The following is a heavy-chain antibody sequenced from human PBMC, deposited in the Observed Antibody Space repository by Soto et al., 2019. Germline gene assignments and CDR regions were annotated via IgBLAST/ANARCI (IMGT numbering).Heavy chain of an antibody. V-gene: IGHV3-23*01. J-gene: IGHJ4*02. CDR2: ISGNGGST. Sequence: EVQLLESGAGLVQPGGSLRLSCAASGFTFSSYAMSWVRQAPGKGLEWVSAISGNGGSTYYADSVKGRFTISRDNPKNTLYLQMNSRRAEDTAVYYCAKDSSIAVTKENWDYWGQGTLVTVSS. CDR3: AKDSSIAVTKENWDY. CDR1: GFTFSSYA. D-gene: IGHD1-1*01.